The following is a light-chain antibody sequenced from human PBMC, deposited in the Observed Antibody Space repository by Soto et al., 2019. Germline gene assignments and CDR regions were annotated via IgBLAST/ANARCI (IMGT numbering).Light chain of an antibody. CDR1: SSDVGGYNY. V-gene: IGLV2-11*01. CDR2: GVT. CDR3: CSFAGYYTLV. J-gene: IGLJ2*01. Sequence: QSALTQPRSVSGSPGQSVTISCTGTSSDVGGYNYVSWYQQKPDKAPKLMIYGVTKRPSGVPDRFSGSKSGNTASLTISGLQAEDEADYYCCSFAGYYTLVFGGGTKLTVL.